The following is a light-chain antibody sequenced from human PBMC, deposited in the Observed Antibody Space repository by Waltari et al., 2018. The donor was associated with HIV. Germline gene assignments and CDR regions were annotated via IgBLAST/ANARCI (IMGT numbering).Light chain of an antibody. CDR3: QHRYNWPRVT. Sequence: EIVLTQSPATLSLSPGDNATLSCRASQSVGSYLAWYQQKPGQAPRLLIFDTSDTATGIPARFSGTGSGTDVTLTISSLEPEDFAVYYCQHRYNWPRVTFGQGTRLEIK. CDR2: DTS. CDR1: QSVGSY. J-gene: IGKJ5*01. V-gene: IGKV3-11*01.